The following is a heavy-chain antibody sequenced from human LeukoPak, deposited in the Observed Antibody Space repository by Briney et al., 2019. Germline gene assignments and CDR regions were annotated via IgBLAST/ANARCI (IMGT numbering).Heavy chain of an antibody. CDR1: GFTFSSYA. J-gene: IGHJ6*03. CDR3: AKDSKIVGPTFRSYHYMDV. CDR2: ISGSGGST. Sequence: GGTLRLSCAASGFTFSSYAMSWVRQAPGKGLEWVSGISGSGGSTYYADSVKGRFTISRDNSKKTLYLQMNSLRAEDTAVYYCAKDSKIVGPTFRSYHYMDVWGKGTTVTVSS. V-gene: IGHV3-23*01. D-gene: IGHD1-26*01.